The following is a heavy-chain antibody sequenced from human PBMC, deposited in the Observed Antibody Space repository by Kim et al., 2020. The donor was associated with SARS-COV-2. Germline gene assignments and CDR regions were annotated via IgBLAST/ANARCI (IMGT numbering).Heavy chain of an antibody. Sequence: SDADSVKGRFTIYRDNAKNTLYLQMNSRRAEDTALYYCARVVPGTNIFDYWGQGTLVTVSS. D-gene: IGHD1-7*01. CDR3: ARVVPGTNIFDY. V-gene: IGHV3-74*01. J-gene: IGHJ4*02.